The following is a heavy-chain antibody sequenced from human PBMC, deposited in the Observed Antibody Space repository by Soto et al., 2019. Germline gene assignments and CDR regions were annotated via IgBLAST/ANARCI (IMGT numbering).Heavy chain of an antibody. CDR1: GFTFSSYW. D-gene: IGHD6-19*01. CDR2: INSDGSST. Sequence: EVQLVESGGGLVQPGGSLRLSCAASGFTFSSYWMHWVRQAPGTGLVWVSRINSDGSSTSYADSVKGRFTISRDNAKNTVYLQMNSLRAEDTAVYYCASPYRYSSGLYFYGMDVWGQGTTVTVSS. V-gene: IGHV3-74*01. CDR3: ASPYRYSSGLYFYGMDV. J-gene: IGHJ6*02.